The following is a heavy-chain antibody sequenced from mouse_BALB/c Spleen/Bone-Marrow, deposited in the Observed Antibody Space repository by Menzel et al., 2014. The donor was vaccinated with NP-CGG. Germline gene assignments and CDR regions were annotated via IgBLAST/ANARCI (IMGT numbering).Heavy chain of an antibody. J-gene: IGHJ3*01. Sequence: VKLEESGPGLMAPSQSLSITCTVSGFSLTSYGVHWVRQPPGKGLEWLGVIWAGGSTNYNSALMSRLSISKDNSKSQVFLKMNSLQTDDTAMYYCAREATMITWFAYWGQGTLVTVSA. CDR2: IWAGGST. CDR1: GFSLTSYG. D-gene: IGHD2-4*01. V-gene: IGHV2-9*02. CDR3: AREATMITWFAY.